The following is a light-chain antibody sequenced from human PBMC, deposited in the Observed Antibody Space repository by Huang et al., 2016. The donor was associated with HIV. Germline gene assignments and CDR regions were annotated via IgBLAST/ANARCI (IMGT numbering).Light chain of an antibody. CDR3: QQYGTSPPSLT. J-gene: IGKJ4*01. CDR2: GTS. V-gene: IGKV3-20*01. Sequence: EIVLTQSPGTLSLSPGGRATLSCRASQSVSGTYLAWYQQKPGQAPRLLIYGTSIRATGIPDRFSGGGSATDFTLTISRLEPEDFAVYYCQQYGTSPPSLTFGGGTKVEIK. CDR1: QSVSGTY.